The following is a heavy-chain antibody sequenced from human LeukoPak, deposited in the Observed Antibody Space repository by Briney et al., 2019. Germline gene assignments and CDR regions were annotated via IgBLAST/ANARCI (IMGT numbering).Heavy chain of an antibody. CDR1: GDSVSSNSAA. J-gene: IGHJ6*03. Sequence: SQTLSLTCAISGDSVSSNSAAWNWIRQSPSRGLEWLGRTYYRSKWYNDYAVSVKSRITINPDTSKNQFSLQLNSVTPEDTAVYYCARAWSQRYSSSWYALKGGDNYYMDVWGTGTTVTISS. D-gene: IGHD6-13*01. CDR2: TYYRSKWYN. CDR3: ARAWSQRYSSSWYALKGGDNYYMDV. V-gene: IGHV6-1*01.